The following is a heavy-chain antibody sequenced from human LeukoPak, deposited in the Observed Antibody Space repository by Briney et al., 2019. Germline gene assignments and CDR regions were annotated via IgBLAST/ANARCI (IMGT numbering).Heavy chain of an antibody. Sequence: PGGSLRLSCAASGFTFSSYAMHWVRQAPGKGLEWVAVISYDGSNKYYAGSVKGRFTISRDNSKNTLYLQMNSLRAEDTAVHYCAKDYYYGSGSRQVWSYYYYYGMDVWGQGTTVTVSS. CDR1: GFTFSSYA. D-gene: IGHD3-10*01. CDR3: AKDYYYGSGSRQVWSYYYYYGMDV. CDR2: ISYDGSNK. V-gene: IGHV3-30-3*01. J-gene: IGHJ6*02.